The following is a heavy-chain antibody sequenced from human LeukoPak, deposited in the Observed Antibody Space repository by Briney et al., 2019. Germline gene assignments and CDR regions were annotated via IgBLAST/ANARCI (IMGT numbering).Heavy chain of an antibody. Sequence: SETLSLTCTVSGGSISSSSYYWGWIRQPPGKGLEWIGGIYYSGSTYYNPSLKSRVTISVDTSKNQFSLKLSSVTAADTAVYYCARRNGDFWGDWWFDPWGQGTLVTVSS. V-gene: IGHV4-39*01. D-gene: IGHD3/OR15-3a*01. CDR2: IYYSGST. CDR1: GGSISSSSYY. CDR3: ARRNGDFWGDWWFDP. J-gene: IGHJ5*02.